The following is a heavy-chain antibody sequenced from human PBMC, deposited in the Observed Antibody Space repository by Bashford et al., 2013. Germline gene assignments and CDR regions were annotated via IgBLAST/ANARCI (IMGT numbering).Heavy chain of an antibody. CDR2: INPNSGGT. D-gene: IGHD6-13*01. J-gene: IGHJ4*02. CDR1: GYTFTGYY. CDR3: ARDGGIAAAGTMPSSDYYFDY. V-gene: IGHV1-2*02. Sequence: ASVKVSCKASGYTFTGYYMHWVRQAPGQGLEWMGWINPNSGGTNYAQKFQGRVTMTRDTSISTAYMELSRLRSDDTAVYYCARDGGIAAAGTMPSSDYYFDYWGQGTLVTVSS.